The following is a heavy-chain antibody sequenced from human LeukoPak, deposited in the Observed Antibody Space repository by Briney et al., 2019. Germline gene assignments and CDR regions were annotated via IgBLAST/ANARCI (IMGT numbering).Heavy chain of an antibody. J-gene: IGHJ4*02. CDR2: ISYDGSNK. Sequence: PGGSLRLSCAASGFTFSSYGMHWVRQAPGKGLEWVAVISYDGSNKYYADSVKGRFTISRDNSKNTLYLQMNSLRAEDTAVYYCAREHSGWYEYYFDYWGQGTLVTVSS. CDR1: GFTFSSYG. V-gene: IGHV3-30*03. D-gene: IGHD6-19*01. CDR3: AREHSGWYEYYFDY.